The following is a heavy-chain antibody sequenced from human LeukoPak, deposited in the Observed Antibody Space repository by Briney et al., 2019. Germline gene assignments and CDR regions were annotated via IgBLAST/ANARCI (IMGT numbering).Heavy chain of an antibody. V-gene: IGHV4-34*01. D-gene: IGHD1-26*01. CDR2: INQSGST. CDR3: ARYVGATPGYFDY. Sequence: SETLSLTCAVYGGSFSDYDWSWIRQPPGKGLEWIGEINQSGSTNCAPSLKSRVSMSIDTSKSQFSLNLRSVTAADTAVYYCARYVGATPGYFDYWGQGTLVTVSS. CDR1: GGSFSDYD. J-gene: IGHJ4*02.